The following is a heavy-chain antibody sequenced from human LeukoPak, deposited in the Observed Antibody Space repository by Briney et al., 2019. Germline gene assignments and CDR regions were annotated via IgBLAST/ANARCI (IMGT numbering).Heavy chain of an antibody. Sequence: GGSLRLSCAASGFTFSSYGMHWVRQAPGKGLEWVAFIRYDGSNKYYADSVKGRFTISRDNSKNTLYLQMNGLRAEDTAVYYCAKDNSPVVPAANRHFQHWGQGTLVTVSS. CDR3: AKDNSPVVPAANRHFQH. D-gene: IGHD2-2*01. V-gene: IGHV3-30*02. J-gene: IGHJ1*01. CDR2: IRYDGSNK. CDR1: GFTFSSYG.